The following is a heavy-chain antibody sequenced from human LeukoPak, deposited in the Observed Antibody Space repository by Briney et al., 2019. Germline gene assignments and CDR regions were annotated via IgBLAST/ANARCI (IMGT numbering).Heavy chain of an antibody. D-gene: IGHD3-22*01. J-gene: IGHJ4*02. CDR3: AREEGIDGSGCYYVLGY. V-gene: IGHV3-30*03. Sequence: PGGSLRLSCAASGFTFSSYGMHWVRQAPGKGLEWVAVISYDGSNKYYADSVKGRFTISRDNSKNTLYLQMNSLRAEDTAVYYCAREEGIDGSGCYYVLGYWGQGTLVTVSS. CDR2: ISYDGSNK. CDR1: GFTFSSYG.